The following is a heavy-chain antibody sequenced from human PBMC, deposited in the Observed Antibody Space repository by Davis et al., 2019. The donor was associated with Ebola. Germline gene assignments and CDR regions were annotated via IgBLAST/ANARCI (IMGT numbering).Heavy chain of an antibody. V-gene: IGHV1-69*05. Sequence: SVKVSCKASGGTFSSYGISWVRQAPGQGLEWMGGIIPIFGTASCAQKFQGRVTMTRDTSTSTVYMELSSLRSEDTAVYYCARGTTVTHGTFVDYWGQGTLVTVSS. CDR2: IIPIFGTA. J-gene: IGHJ4*02. D-gene: IGHD4-11*01. CDR3: ARGTTVTHGTFVDY. CDR1: GGTFSSYG.